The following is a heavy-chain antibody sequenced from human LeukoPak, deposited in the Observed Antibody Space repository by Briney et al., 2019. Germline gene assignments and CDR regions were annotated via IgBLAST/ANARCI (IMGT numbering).Heavy chain of an antibody. D-gene: IGHD1-14*01. CDR3: AREQNVETGAFDI. V-gene: IGHV3-48*01. CDR2: ISSSSSTI. CDR1: GFTFSSYN. J-gene: IGHJ3*02. Sequence: GGSLRLSCAASGFTFSSYNMNWVRQAPGKGLEWVSYISSSSSTIYYADSVKGRFTISRDNAKNSLYLQMNSLRAEDTAVYYCAREQNVETGAFDIWGQGTMVTVSS.